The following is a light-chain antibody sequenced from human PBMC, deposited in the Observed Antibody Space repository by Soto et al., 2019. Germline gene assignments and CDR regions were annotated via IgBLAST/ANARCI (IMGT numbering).Light chain of an antibody. Sequence: EIVLTQSPATLSLSPGERAALSCRASQSVSSYLAWYQQKPGQAPRLLIYDASKRATGIPARFTGSGSGTDFTLTISSLAPEGCAVYFCQQRSNWPSTFGGGTKVEI. CDR3: QQRSNWPST. CDR2: DAS. CDR1: QSVSSY. J-gene: IGKJ4*01. V-gene: IGKV3-11*01.